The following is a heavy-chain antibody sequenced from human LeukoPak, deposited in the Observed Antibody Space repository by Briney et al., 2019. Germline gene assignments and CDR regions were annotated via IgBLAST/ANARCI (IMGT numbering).Heavy chain of an antibody. V-gene: IGHV4-61*02. Sequence: PSQTLSLTCTVSGGSISSGSYYWSWIRQPAGKGLEWIGRIYTSGSTNYNPSLKSRVTISVDTSKNKFSLKLSSVTAADTAVYYCARETRRLQNNDAFDIWGQGTMVTVSS. CDR2: IYTSGST. CDR1: GGSISSGSYY. D-gene: IGHD5-24*01. CDR3: ARETRRLQNNDAFDI. J-gene: IGHJ3*02.